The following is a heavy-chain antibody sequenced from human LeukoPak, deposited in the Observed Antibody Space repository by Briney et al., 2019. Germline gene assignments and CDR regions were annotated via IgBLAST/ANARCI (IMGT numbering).Heavy chain of an antibody. CDR1: GGSISSYY. CDR2: IYYSGST. CDR3: ARADYYDSSCFDY. V-gene: IGHV4-59*01. J-gene: IGHJ4*02. D-gene: IGHD3-22*01. Sequence: SETLSLTCTVSGGSISSYYWSWIRQPPGKGLEWIGYIYYSGSTNYNPSLKSRVTISVDTPKNQFSLKLSSVTAADTAVYYCARADYYDSSCFDYWGQGTLVTVSS.